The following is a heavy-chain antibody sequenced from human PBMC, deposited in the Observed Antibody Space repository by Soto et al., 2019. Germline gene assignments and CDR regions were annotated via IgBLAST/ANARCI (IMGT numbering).Heavy chain of an antibody. Sequence: SETLSLTCTVSGGSISSYYWSWIRQPPGKGLEWIGYIYYSGSTNYNPSLKSRVTISVDTSKNQFSLKLSSVTAADTAVYYCARHFPYGDYGGVYYYYMDVWGKGTTVTVSS. CDR2: IYYSGST. D-gene: IGHD4-17*01. CDR3: ARHFPYGDYGGVYYYYMDV. V-gene: IGHV4-59*08. J-gene: IGHJ6*03. CDR1: GGSISSYY.